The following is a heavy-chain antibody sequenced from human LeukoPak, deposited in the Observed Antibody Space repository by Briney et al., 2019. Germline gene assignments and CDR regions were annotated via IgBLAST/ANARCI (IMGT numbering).Heavy chain of an antibody. CDR3: ARPAVAGKGWFDP. J-gene: IGHJ5*02. CDR2: IYTSGST. Sequence: SETLSLTCTVSGGSISSYYWSWIRQPPGKGLEWIGYIYTSGSTNYNPSLKSRVTISVDTSKNQSSLKLSSVTAADTAVYYCARPAVAGKGWFDPWGQGTLVTVSS. V-gene: IGHV4-4*09. D-gene: IGHD6-19*01. CDR1: GGSISSYY.